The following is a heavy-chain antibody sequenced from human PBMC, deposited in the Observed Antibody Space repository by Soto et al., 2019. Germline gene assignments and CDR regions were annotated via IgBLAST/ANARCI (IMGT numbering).Heavy chain of an antibody. CDR1: GDSVSSNSAA. D-gene: IGHD6-19*01. CDR2: TYYRSEWYD. CDR3: ARVAAVAGTFDY. J-gene: IGHJ4*02. Sequence: PSQTLSLTCAISGDSVSSNSAAWNWIRQSPSRGLEWLGRTYYRSEWYDYYTVSVKSRITINPDTSKNQFSLQLNSVTPEDTAVYYCARVAAVAGTFDYWGQGTLVTVSS. V-gene: IGHV6-1*01.